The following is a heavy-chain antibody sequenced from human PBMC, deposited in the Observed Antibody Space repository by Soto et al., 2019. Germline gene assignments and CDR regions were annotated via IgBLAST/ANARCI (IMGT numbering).Heavy chain of an antibody. J-gene: IGHJ5*02. CDR3: AGGFPLWFDP. V-gene: IGHV1-3*05. CDR1: GYTFLNYA. Sequence: QVQLVQSGAEEKKPGATVKVSCKASGYTFLNYAIDWVRQAPGQRLEWMGWINAGNGNTKYSQKSEGRVTSTRDTSASTAYRELGSLSSDATAVYYCAGGFPLWFDPWGQGTLVTVSS. D-gene: IGHD3-3*01. CDR2: INAGNGNT.